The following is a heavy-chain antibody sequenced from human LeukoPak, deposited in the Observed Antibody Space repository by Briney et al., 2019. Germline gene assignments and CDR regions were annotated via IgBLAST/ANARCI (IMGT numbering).Heavy chain of an antibody. J-gene: IGHJ4*02. CDR3: AKDYATVGDYDY. Sequence: GGSLRLSCAASGFTFSSFGMSWVRQARGKGLEWVSAITDSGDSTYYADSVKGRFTISRDNSKDTLCLQMNSLRAEDTAVYYCAKDYATVGDYDYWGQGTLVTVSS. V-gene: IGHV3-23*01. CDR2: ITDSGDST. D-gene: IGHD4-23*01. CDR1: GFTFSSFG.